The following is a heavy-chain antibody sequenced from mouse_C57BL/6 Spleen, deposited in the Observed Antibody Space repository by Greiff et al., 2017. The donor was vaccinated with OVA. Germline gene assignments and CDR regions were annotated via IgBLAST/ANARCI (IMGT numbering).Heavy chain of an antibody. J-gene: IGHJ3*01. CDR3: ARDRGDYDGFAY. V-gene: IGHV5-4*01. CDR2: ISDGGSYT. CDR1: GFTFSSYA. D-gene: IGHD2-4*01. Sequence: DVKLVESGGGLVKPGGSLKLSCAASGFTFSSYAMSWVRQTPEKRLEWVATISDGGSYTYYPDNVKGRFTISRDNAKNNLYLQMSHLKSEDTAMYYCARDRGDYDGFAYWGQGTLVTVSA.